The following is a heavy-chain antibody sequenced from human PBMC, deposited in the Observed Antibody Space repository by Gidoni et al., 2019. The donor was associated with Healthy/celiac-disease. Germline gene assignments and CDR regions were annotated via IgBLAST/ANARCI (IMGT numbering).Heavy chain of an antibody. V-gene: IGHV4-38-2*02. J-gene: IGHJ3*02. Sequence: QVQLQESGPGLVKPSETLSLTCTVSGYSISSGYYWGWIRQPPGKGLEWSGSIYHSGSTYYNPSLKSRVTISVDTSKNQFSLKLSSVTAADTAVYYCARDLGWLRMRHAFDIWGQGTMVTVSS. CDR1: GYSISSGYY. CDR3: ARDLGWLRMRHAFDI. D-gene: IGHD5-12*01. CDR2: IYHSGST.